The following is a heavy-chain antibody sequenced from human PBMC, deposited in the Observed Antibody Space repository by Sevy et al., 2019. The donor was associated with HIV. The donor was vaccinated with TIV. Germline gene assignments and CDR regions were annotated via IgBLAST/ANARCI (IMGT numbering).Heavy chain of an antibody. CDR3: ANSRGRFDGSSWIYYYYGMDV. Sequence: GGSLRLSCVASAFTFSSYGMHWVRQAPGKGLEWVALISNDGSDKNYVDSVKGRFTISRDNSKDTLYLQMNSLRAEDTAVYYCANSRGRFDGSSWIYYYYGMDVWGQGTTVTVSS. J-gene: IGHJ6*02. V-gene: IGHV3-30*18. CDR2: ISNDGSDK. CDR1: AFTFSSYG. D-gene: IGHD6-13*01.